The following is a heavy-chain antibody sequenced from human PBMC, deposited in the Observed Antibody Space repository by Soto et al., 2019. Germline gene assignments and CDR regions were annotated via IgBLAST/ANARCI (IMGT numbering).Heavy chain of an antibody. CDR1: GGTFSSYA. CDR3: AGDYDIVTGYYSAPPPTHYYGMDV. Sequence: GASVKVSCKASGGTFSSYAISWVRQAPGQGLEWMGGIIPIFGTANYAQKFQGRVTITADESTSTAYMELSSLRSEDTAVYYCAGDYDIVTGYYSAPPPTHYYGMDVWGQGSMVTVSS. V-gene: IGHV1-69*13. CDR2: IIPIFGTA. D-gene: IGHD3-9*01. J-gene: IGHJ6*02.